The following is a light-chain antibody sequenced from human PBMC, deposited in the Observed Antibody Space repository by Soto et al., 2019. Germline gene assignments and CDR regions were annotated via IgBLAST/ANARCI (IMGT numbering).Light chain of an antibody. Sequence: QAVVTQEPSFSVSPGGTVTFTCGLSSGSVSTNYYPSWYQQAPGQAPRTLIYNTNTRSSGVPYRFSGSILGNKAALSITGAQTDDESDHYCVLYMGSGISVFGGGTKLTVL. V-gene: IGLV8-61*01. CDR3: VLYMGSGISV. CDR2: NTN. J-gene: IGLJ2*01. CDR1: SGSVSTNYY.